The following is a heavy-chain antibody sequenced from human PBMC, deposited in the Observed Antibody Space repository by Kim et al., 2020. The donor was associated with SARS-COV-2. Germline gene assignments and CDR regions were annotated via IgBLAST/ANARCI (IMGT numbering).Heavy chain of an antibody. Sequence: SETLSLTCAVPGGSISGYYWTWMRQPAGKRLEWIGRIYPNGNTNYNPSLKSRVTMSVDTSKNHFSLKLDSVTAADTAVYYCARGKEYTTGRAFDYWGQGTQVTVSS. CDR2: IYPNGNT. CDR1: GGSISGYY. V-gene: IGHV4-4*07. J-gene: IGHJ4*02. D-gene: IGHD6-6*01. CDR3: ARGKEYTTGRAFDY.